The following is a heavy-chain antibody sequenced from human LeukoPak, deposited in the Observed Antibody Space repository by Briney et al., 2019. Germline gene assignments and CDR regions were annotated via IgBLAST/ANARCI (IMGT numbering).Heavy chain of an antibody. CDR1: GFTFSSYW. V-gene: IGHV3-7*01. CDR2: IKQDGSEK. J-gene: IGHJ4*02. CDR3: ARHLGLLWFEELSPYYFDY. D-gene: IGHD3-10*01. Sequence: GGSLRLSCAASGFTFSSYWMSWVRQAPWKGLERVANIKQDGSEKYYVDSVKGRFTISRDNAKNSLYLQMNSLRAEDTAVYYCARHLGLLWFEELSPYYFDYWGQGTLVTVSS.